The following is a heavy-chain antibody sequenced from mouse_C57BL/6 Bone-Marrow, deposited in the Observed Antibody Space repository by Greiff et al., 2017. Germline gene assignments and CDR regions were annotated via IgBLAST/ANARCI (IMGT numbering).Heavy chain of an antibody. CDR2: IDPEDGET. CDR1: GFNIKDYY. J-gene: IGHJ2*01. CDR3: ARSPYGSSHCDY. V-gene: IGHV14-2*01. Sequence: VHVKQSGAGLVKPGASVRLSCTASGFNIKDYYMRWVKQRTEQGLGWLGRIDPEDGETKYAPKFPGKATITADTSSNAAYLQLSSLTSENTAVYDSARSPYGSSHCDYWGQGTTRTVSS. D-gene: IGHD1-1*01.